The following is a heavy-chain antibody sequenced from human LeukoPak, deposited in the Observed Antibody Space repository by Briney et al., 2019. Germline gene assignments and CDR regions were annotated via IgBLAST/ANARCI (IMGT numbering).Heavy chain of an antibody. CDR2: ISGSGGST. CDR3: AKDGSYGDYRSYFDY. CDR1: GFTFSSYA. Sequence: GGSRRLSCAASGFTFSSYAMSWVRQAPGKGLEWVSAISGSGGSTYYADSVKGRFTISRDNSKNTLYLQMNSLRAEDTAVYYCAKDGSYGDYRSYFDYWGQGTLVTVSS. J-gene: IGHJ4*02. V-gene: IGHV3-23*01. D-gene: IGHD4-17*01.